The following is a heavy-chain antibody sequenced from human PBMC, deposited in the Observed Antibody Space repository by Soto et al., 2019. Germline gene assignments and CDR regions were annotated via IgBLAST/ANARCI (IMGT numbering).Heavy chain of an antibody. CDR1: GFTFSDST. Sequence: VQLVESGGSLVQPGGSLKLSCAASGFTFSDSTIHWVRQASGKGLEWVGRIRSKAKSYATAYGASLKGRFTISRDDSKNTAYLEMNSLKTEDTAMYYCTTLSGGYWGQGTLVTVSS. J-gene: IGHJ4*02. V-gene: IGHV3-73*02. D-gene: IGHD7-27*01. CDR3: TTLSGGY. CDR2: IRSKAKSYAT.